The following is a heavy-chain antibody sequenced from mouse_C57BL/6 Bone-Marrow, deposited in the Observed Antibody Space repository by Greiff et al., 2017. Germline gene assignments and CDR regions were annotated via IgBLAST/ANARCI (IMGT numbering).Heavy chain of an antibody. CDR1: GYTFTSYW. Sequence: QVQLQQPGAELVMPGASVKLSCKASGYTFTSYWMHWVKQRPGQGLEWIGEIDPSDSYTNYNQKFKGKSTLTVDKSSRTAYMQLSSLTSEDSAVYYCAREELGFLRFAYWGQGTLVTVSA. CDR2: IDPSDSYT. J-gene: IGHJ3*01. CDR3: AREELGFLRFAY. V-gene: IGHV1-69*01.